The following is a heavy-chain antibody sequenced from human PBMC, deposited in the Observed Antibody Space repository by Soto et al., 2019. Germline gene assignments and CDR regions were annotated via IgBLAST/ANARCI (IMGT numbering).Heavy chain of an antibody. D-gene: IGHD3-16*02. CDR2: IYYSGST. CDR1: GGSISSYY. J-gene: IGHJ6*03. V-gene: IGHV4-59*01. Sequence: SETLSLTCTVSGGSISSYYWSWIRQPPGKGLEWIGYIYYSGSTNYNPSLKSRVTISVDTSKNQFSLKLSSVTAADTDVYYCARGLYDYIWGRYRRSYYYYYMVVSCQGTTVTVSS. CDR3: ARGLYDYIWGRYRRSYYYYYMVV.